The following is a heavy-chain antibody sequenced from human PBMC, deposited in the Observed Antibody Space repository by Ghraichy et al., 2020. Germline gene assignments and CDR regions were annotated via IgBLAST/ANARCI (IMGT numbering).Heavy chain of an antibody. Sequence: ETLSLTCTVSGGSISNTSYYWGWIRQPPGKGLEWIGSISYSGSTSYNPSLKSRVTISVDTSKNQFSLKLSSVIAADMAVYYCASIWAYDYVWGSYRLPGWFDPWGQGTLVTVSS. D-gene: IGHD3-16*02. CDR1: GGSISNTSYY. CDR3: ASIWAYDYVWGSYRLPGWFDP. CDR2: ISYSGST. J-gene: IGHJ5*02. V-gene: IGHV4-39*01.